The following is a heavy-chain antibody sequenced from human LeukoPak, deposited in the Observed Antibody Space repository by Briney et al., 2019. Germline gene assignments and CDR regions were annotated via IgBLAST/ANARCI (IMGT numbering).Heavy chain of an antibody. V-gene: IGHV3-23*01. CDR1: GSTFSSYG. J-gene: IGHJ4*02. D-gene: IGHD3-10*01. CDR3: AKTMVRGVTGDY. Sequence: GGSLRLSCAASGSTFSSYGMSWVRQAPGKGLEWVSAISGSGGSTYYADSVKGRFTISRDNSKNTLYLQMNSLRAEDTAVYYCAKTMVRGVTGDYWGQGTLATVSS. CDR2: ISGSGGST.